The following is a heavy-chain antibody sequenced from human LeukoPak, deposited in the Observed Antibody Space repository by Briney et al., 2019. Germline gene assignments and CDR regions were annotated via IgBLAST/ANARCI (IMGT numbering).Heavy chain of an antibody. V-gene: IGHV3-30*18. CDR2: ISYDGSNK. J-gene: IGHJ6*03. D-gene: IGHD1-1*01. Sequence: GGSLRLSCAASGFTFSSYGMSWVRQAPGKGLEWVAVISYDGSNKYYADSVKGRFTISRDNSKNTLYLQMNSLRAEDTAVYYCAKEGYNWNDGRYMDVWGKGTTVTVSS. CDR3: AKEGYNWNDGRYMDV. CDR1: GFTFSSYG.